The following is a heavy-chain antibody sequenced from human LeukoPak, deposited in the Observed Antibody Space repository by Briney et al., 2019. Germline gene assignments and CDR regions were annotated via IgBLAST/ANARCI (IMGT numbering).Heavy chain of an antibody. J-gene: IGHJ4*02. CDR3: VRVKKILPEFEF. D-gene: IGHD2-21*01. Sequence: GSSVKVSCKASGYRFTDFHIHWVRQTPGQGIEWMGWINPATGMNPNSGGTYYAKKFRGRVTMTTDTSITTIHLQMSGLTLDDTAVYSRVRVKKILPEFEFWGQGTLLTVSS. CDR1: GYRFTDFH. CDR2: INPATGMNPNSGGT. V-gene: IGHV1-2*02.